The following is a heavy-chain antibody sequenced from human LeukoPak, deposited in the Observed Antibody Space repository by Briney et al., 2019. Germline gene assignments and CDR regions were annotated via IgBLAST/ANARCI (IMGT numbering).Heavy chain of an antibody. CDR2: ISSSSSYI. CDR3: ARIRLGWGNWFDP. D-gene: IGHD3-16*01. Sequence: GGSLRLSCTASGFTFSRYSMNWVRQAPGKGLEWVSSISSSSSYIYYADSVKGRFTISRDNAKNSLYLQMNSLRAEDTAVYYCARIRLGWGNWFDPWGQGTLVTVSS. J-gene: IGHJ5*02. CDR1: GFTFSRYS. V-gene: IGHV3-21*01.